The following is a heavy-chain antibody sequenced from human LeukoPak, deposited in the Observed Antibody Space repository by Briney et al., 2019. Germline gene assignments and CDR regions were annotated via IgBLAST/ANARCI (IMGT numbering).Heavy chain of an antibody. CDR2: INAGNGNT. D-gene: IGHD2-15*01. CDR3: ARARGYCSGGSCSHYFDY. V-gene: IGHV1-3*03. J-gene: IGHJ4*02. Sequence: ASVKVSCKASGYTFTSYAMHWVRQAPGQRLEWMGWINAGNGNTKYSQEFQGRVTITRDTSASTAYMELSSLRSEGMAVYYCARARGYCSGGSCSHYFDYWGQGTLVTVSS. CDR1: GYTFTSYA.